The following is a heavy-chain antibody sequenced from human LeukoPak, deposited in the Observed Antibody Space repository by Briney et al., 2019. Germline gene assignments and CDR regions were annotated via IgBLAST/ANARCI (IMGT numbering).Heavy chain of an antibody. J-gene: IGHJ3*02. CDR3: ARRYFDI. Sequence: PGGSLRLSCAASGFTFSDYAMSWVRQAPGKGPEWVSAIGPPGETTFYAGSVKGRFTISRDNSKNSLYLQMNSLRAEDTAIYYCARRYFDIWGQGTMVTVSA. CDR1: GFTFSDYA. V-gene: IGHV3-23*01. D-gene: IGHD3-9*01. CDR2: IGPPGETT.